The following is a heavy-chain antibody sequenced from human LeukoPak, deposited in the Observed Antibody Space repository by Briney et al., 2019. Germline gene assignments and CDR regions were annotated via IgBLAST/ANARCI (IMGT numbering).Heavy chain of an antibody. CDR2: IKDDGSEK. D-gene: IGHD2-21*02. J-gene: IGHJ1*01. CDR3: ARDGSGGDRYRYFQH. CDR1: AFTFSSYW. Sequence: GGSLRLSCAGSAFTFSSYWMSWVRQAPGKGPEWVANIKDDGSEKYYLDSVEGRFTISRDNAKNSLYLQMNSLRAEDTAVYYCARDGSGGDRYRYFQHWGQGTLVTVSS. V-gene: IGHV3-7*01.